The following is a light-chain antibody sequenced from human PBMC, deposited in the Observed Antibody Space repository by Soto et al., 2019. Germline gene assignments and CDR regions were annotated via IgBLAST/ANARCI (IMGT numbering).Light chain of an antibody. CDR1: QSISSIY. CDR3: QQYGSSYPIT. CDR2: RAS. Sequence: EIVLTQSPGTLSLSPGERATLSCRASQSISSIYLSWYQQKPGQPPRLLIYRASSRATGIPDRFSGSVSGTDFTLTISRLEPEDFAIYYCQQYGSSYPITFGQGTRLEIK. V-gene: IGKV3-20*01. J-gene: IGKJ5*01.